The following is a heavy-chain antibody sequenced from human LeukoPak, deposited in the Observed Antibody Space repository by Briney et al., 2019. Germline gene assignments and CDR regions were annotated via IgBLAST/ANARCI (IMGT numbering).Heavy chain of an antibody. CDR1: GFTFDDYA. Sequence: PGRSLRLSCAASGFTFDDYAMRWVRQAPGKGLEWVSGISWNGGGIGYADSVKGRLTISRDNAKNSLYLQMNSLRAEDTALYYCAKDSNPYYGSGSYYSVRKPYYFDYWGQGTLVSVSS. CDR3: AKDSNPYYGSGSYYSVRKPYYFDY. V-gene: IGHV3-9*01. J-gene: IGHJ4*02. D-gene: IGHD3-10*01. CDR2: ISWNGGGI.